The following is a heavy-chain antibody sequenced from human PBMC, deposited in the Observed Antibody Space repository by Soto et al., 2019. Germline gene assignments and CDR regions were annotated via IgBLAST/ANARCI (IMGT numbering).Heavy chain of an antibody. CDR1: GYTFTSYY. J-gene: IGHJ6*02. CDR3: ARDHKAAAGTVAPDTYYYYYSMDV. D-gene: IGHD6-13*01. Sequence: ASVKVSCKASGYTFTSYYMHWVRQAPGQGLEWMGIINPSGGSTSYAQKFQGRVTMTRDTSTSTVYMELSSLRSEDTAVYYCARDHKAAAGTVAPDTYYYYYSMDVWG. V-gene: IGHV1-46*03. CDR2: INPSGGST.